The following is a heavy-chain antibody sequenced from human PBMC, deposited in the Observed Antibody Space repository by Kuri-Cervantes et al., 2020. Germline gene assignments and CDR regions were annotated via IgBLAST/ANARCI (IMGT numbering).Heavy chain of an antibody. D-gene: IGHD3-10*01. CDR3: ARYYYGSGRYYWYFDL. J-gene: IGHJ2*01. V-gene: IGHV3-21*01. Sequence: GESLKISCAASGFTFSSYWMSWVRQPPGKGPEWVSTINNFGGSPYYADSVKGRFTISRDNAKNSLYLQMNSLRAEDTAVYYCARYYYGSGRYYWYFDLWGRGTLVTVSS. CDR1: GFTFSSYW. CDR2: INNFGGSP.